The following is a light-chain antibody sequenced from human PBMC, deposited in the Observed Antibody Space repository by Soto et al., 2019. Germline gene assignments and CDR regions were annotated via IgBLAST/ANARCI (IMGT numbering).Light chain of an antibody. CDR3: WSYAGRNTYV. Sequence: QSALAQPPSASGSPGQSVSTSCTGTNTNVGGYNYVSWYQQHPGKAPKLIIYEVNKRPSGVPDRFSGSKTGSTASLTVSGLQADDEAEYYCWSYAGRNTYVFGTGTKVTVL. CDR2: EVN. J-gene: IGLJ1*01. V-gene: IGLV2-8*01. CDR1: NTNVGGYNY.